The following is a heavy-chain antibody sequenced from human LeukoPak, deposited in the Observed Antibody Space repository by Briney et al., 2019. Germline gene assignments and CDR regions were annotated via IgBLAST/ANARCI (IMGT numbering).Heavy chain of an antibody. D-gene: IGHD3-22*01. V-gene: IGHV4-39*07. CDR2: IYYGGST. J-gene: IGHJ4*02. Sequence: SETLSLTCTVSGASISSYYWGWIRQPPRKGLEWIGSIYYGGSTYYNPSLKSRVTISVDTSKNQFSLRLSSVTAADTAVYYCASLPTVYSSGYLALWGQGTLVTVSS. CDR3: ASLPTVYSSGYLAL. CDR1: GASISSYY.